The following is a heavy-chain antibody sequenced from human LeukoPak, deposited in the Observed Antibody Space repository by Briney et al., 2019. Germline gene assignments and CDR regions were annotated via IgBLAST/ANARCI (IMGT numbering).Heavy chain of an antibody. CDR3: ARGVDDYGDPRANWFDP. CDR1: GYTFTGHY. Sequence: ASVKVSCKASGYTFTGHYIHWVRQAPGQGLEWMGWINPNSGGTNYAQKFQGGVTMTRDTSISTAYMELSGLRSDDTAVYYCARGVDDYGDPRANWFDPWGQGTLVTVSS. D-gene: IGHD4-17*01. CDR2: INPNSGGT. V-gene: IGHV1-2*02. J-gene: IGHJ5*02.